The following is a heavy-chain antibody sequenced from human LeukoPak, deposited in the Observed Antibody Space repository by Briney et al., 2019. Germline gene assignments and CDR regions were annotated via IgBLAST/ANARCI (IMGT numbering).Heavy chain of an antibody. V-gene: IGHV5-51*01. CDR1: GCRFTSYW. CDR3: AIPAGSYSSSSDAFDI. J-gene: IGHJ3*02. D-gene: IGHD6-6*01. Sequence: GGSLEISCQGPGCRFTSYWIGWVRQLPGKGLGGMGIIYPGDSDTRYSPSFQGQATLSAGKSISTAYLRWSSLQAATTAMYYSAIPAGSYSSSSDAFDIWGQGTMVTVSS. CDR2: IYPGDSDT.